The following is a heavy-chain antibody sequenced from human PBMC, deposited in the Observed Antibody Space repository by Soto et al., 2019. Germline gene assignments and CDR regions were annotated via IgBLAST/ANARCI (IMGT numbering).Heavy chain of an antibody. V-gene: IGHV1-69*06. D-gene: IGHD2-2*01. Sequence: QVQLVQSGAGVKKPGSPVKVSCKASGGTFSSYVISWVRQAPGQGLEWMGGILPIFGTANYARKFQGRVTITADRSTSTAYMELSSLRSEDTAVYYCARASTLTVHCGSVSCPRMDVWGQGTTVTVSS. CDR3: ARASTLTVHCGSVSCPRMDV. CDR2: ILPIFGTA. J-gene: IGHJ6*02. CDR1: GGTFSSYV.